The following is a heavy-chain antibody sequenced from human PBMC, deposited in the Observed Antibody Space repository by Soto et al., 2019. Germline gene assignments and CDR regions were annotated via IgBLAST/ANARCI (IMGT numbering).Heavy chain of an antibody. Sequence: QVQLVESGGGLVKPGGSLRVSCAGSGISFSDYYMNWIHQAPGKGLEWIAYIGRTNAHYADSVKGRFTISRDNARNSLYLQMDSLRAEDTAVYYCATAGRNDYSPLDHWGQGTLVTVSS. CDR1: GISFSDYY. CDR3: ATAGRNDYSPLDH. J-gene: IGHJ4*02. V-gene: IGHV3-11*06. D-gene: IGHD3-16*01. CDR2: IGRTNA.